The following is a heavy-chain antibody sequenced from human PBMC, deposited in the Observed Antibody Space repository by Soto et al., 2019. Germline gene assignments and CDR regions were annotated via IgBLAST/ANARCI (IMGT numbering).Heavy chain of an antibody. CDR2: ISYDGSNK. J-gene: IGHJ3*02. D-gene: IGHD2-2*01. Sequence: QVQLVESGGGVVQPGRSLRLSCAASGFTFSSYGMHWVRHAPGKGLEWVAVISYDGSNKYYVDSVKGRFTISRDNSKNTLYLQMNSLRAEDTAVYYCATLTHCSSTSCLDAFDIWGQGTMVTVSS. CDR1: GFTFSSYG. CDR3: ATLTHCSSTSCLDAFDI. V-gene: IGHV3-30*03.